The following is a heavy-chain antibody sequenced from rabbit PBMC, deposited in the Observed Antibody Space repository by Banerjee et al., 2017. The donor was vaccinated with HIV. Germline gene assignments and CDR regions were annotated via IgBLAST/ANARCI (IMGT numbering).Heavy chain of an antibody. CDR2: IYTGSGST. D-gene: IGHD1-1*01. CDR3: ARGVSSSGYYPYFDL. J-gene: IGHJ4*01. Sequence: QSLEESGGGLVQPEGSLTLTCTASGFSFSSNYYMCWVRQAPGKGLEWIGYIYTGSGSTYYANWAKGRFTISKTSSTTVTLQMTSLTAADTATYFCARGVSSSGYYPYFDLWGQGTLVTVS. V-gene: IGHV1S40*01. CDR1: GFSFSSNYY.